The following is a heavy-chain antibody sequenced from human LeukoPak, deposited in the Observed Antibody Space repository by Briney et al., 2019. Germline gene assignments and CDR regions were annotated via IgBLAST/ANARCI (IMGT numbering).Heavy chain of an antibody. CDR1: GFTFSSYG. D-gene: IGHD6-13*01. V-gene: IGHV3-30*02. CDR2: IRYDGSNK. J-gene: IGHJ4*02. Sequence: PGGSLRLSCAASGFTFSSYGMHWVRQAPGKGLEWVAFIRYDGSNKYYADSVKGRFTTSRDNSKNTLYPQMNSLRAEDTAVYYCAALSSSWSGRVFDYWGQGTLVTVSS. CDR3: AALSSSWSGRVFDY.